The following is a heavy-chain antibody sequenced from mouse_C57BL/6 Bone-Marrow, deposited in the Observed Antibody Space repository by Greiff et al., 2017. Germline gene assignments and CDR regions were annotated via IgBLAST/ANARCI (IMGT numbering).Heavy chain of an antibody. D-gene: IGHD1-1*01. Sequence: VQLQQSGAELVKPGASVTLSCTASGFNINDYYMHWVKQRPEQGLEWIGRIDPEDGETKYAPKFQGKATITADTSSNTAYLQLSSLTSEDTAVYYCAFLRSFAYWGQGTLVTVSA. CDR2: IDPEDGET. J-gene: IGHJ3*01. CDR3: AFLRSFAY. V-gene: IGHV14-2*01. CDR1: GFNINDYY.